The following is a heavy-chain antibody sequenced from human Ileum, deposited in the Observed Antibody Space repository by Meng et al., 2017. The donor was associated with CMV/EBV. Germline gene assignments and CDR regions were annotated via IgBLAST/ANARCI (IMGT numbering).Heavy chain of an antibody. D-gene: IGHD3-10*01. J-gene: IGHJ4*02. Sequence: GESLKISCVASGFTFSSYSMNWVRQAPGKGLEWVSSISSTGTYIYYADSLKGRFTISRDNAKNSLYLQMNSLRAEDTAVYYCARGGMGQLWFPHFDYWGQGTLVTVSS. CDR1: GFTFSSYS. CDR2: ISSTGTYI. CDR3: ARGGMGQLWFPHFDY. V-gene: IGHV3-21*01.